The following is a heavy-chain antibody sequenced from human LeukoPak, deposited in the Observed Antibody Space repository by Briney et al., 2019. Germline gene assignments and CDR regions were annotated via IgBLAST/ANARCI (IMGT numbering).Heavy chain of an antibody. CDR1: GGSFSGYY. CDR3: ARHELVDTAMAPVPATCDY. D-gene: IGHD5-18*01. V-gene: IGHV4-34*01. J-gene: IGHJ4*02. Sequence: KPSETLSLTCAVYGGSFSGYYWSWIRQPPGKGLEWIGEINHSGSTNYNPSLKSRVTISVGTSKNQFSLKLSSVTAADTAVYYCARHELVDTAMAPVPATCDYWGQGTLVTVSS. CDR2: INHSGST.